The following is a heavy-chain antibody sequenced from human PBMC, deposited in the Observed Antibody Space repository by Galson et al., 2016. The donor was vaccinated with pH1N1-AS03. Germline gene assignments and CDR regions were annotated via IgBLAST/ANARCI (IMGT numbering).Heavy chain of an antibody. Sequence: SLRLSCAASGFTFSRYWMHWVRQAPGKGLVWVSHINEDGSTTRYADSVKGRFTISRDNSESTLYLQMNSLGDDDTAVYYCARDVGGPADYWGEGTLVSDSS. J-gene: IGHJ4*02. V-gene: IGHV3-74*01. CDR2: INEDGSTT. CDR1: GFTFSRYW. CDR3: ARDVGGPADY. D-gene: IGHD4-23*01.